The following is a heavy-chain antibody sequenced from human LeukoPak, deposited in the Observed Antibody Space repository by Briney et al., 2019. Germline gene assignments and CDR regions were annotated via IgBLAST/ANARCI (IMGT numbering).Heavy chain of an antibody. J-gene: IGHJ5*02. CDR3: ARHVGPDTRITMLRGVSFPRYNNWFDP. Sequence: PSETLSLTCTVAGGSFSSNTYYWGWIRQPTAKGLEWIGSISYSESTYYNPSLKSRVTISVETSKNQFSLGLLSVAAADTAVYYCARHVGPDTRITMLRGVSFPRYNNWFDPWGQGTLVTVSS. V-gene: IGHV4-39*01. CDR1: GGSFSSNTYY. CDR2: ISYSEST. D-gene: IGHD3-10*01.